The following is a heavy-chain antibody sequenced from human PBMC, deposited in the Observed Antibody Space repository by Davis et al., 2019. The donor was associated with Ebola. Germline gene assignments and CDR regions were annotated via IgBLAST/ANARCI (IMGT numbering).Heavy chain of an antibody. D-gene: IGHD6-19*01. J-gene: IGHJ4*02. CDR1: GFTFSSYS. Sequence: GGSLRLSCAASGFTFSSYSMNWVRQAPGKGLEWVSSISSSSSYIYYADSVKGRFTISRDNAKNTLYLQMNSLRAEDTAVYYCARADSSGWYRASFDYWGQGTLVTVSS. CDR3: ARADSSGWYRASFDY. CDR2: ISSSSSYI. V-gene: IGHV3-21*01.